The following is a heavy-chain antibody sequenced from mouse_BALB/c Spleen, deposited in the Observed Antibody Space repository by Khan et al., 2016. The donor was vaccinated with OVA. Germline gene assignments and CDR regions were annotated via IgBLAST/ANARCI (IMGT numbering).Heavy chain of an antibody. J-gene: IGHJ4*01. CDR1: GFNIKDTY. Sequence: VQLQQSGAELMKPGASVKLSCTISGFNIKDTYMRWVRQRSEQALVWIGRFDSANGDTKYDSQFQGRVSMTEDTSSNPAYLQFSSLTSEDTAVSYCYCSILLNAMDYWGQGTSVTVSS. V-gene: IGHV14-3*02. CDR2: FDSANGDT. CDR3: YCSILLNAMDY.